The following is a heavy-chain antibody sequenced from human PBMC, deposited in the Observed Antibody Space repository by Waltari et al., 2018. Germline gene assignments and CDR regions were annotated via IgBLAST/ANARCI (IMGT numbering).Heavy chain of an antibody. CDR1: GYTFTGYY. Sequence: QVQLVQSGAEVKKPGASVTVSCKASGYTFTGYYMHWVRQAPGQGLEWMGWINPNSGGTNYAQKFQGRVAMTRETAIRTAYMELSRMRADETAVYYCARSCRRDTTLGTSCYLGGYYYYGMDVWGQGTTVTVSS. D-gene: IGHD2-2*01. V-gene: IGHV1-2*02. J-gene: IGHJ6*02. CDR2: INPNSGGT. CDR3: ARSCRRDTTLGTSCYLGGYYYYGMDV.